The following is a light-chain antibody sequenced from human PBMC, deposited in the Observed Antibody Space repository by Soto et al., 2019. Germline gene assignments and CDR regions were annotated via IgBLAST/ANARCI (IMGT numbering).Light chain of an antibody. CDR3: SSYRSDTTYV. CDR2: EVS. CDR1: SSDVGGYNY. V-gene: IGLV2-14*01. J-gene: IGLJ1*01. Sequence: QSVLTQPASVSGSPGQSITISCTGTSSDVGGYNYVSWYQHHPGKALKLMIHEVSDRPSGISNRFSGSKSGNTASLTISGLQAEDEADYYCSSYRSDTTYVFGTGTKVPS.